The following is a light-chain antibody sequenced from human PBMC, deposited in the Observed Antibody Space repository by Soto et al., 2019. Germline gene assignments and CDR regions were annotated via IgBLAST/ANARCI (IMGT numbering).Light chain of an antibody. CDR3: SSYTNTSNRV. J-gene: IGLJ2*01. Sequence: QAVVTQPASVSGSPGQSITISCAGASSDVDAYNYVSWYQQHPGKAPKLMIYDVSNRPSGISNRFSGSKSGNTASLTISGLQAEDEADYYCSSYTNTSNRVFGGGTQLTVL. V-gene: IGLV2-14*03. CDR1: SSDVDAYNY. CDR2: DVS.